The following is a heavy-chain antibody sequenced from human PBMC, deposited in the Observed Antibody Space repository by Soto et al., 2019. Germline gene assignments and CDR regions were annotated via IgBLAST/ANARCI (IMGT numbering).Heavy chain of an antibody. CDR1: GGSISSGGYS. CDR3: AREDSNYGRYCDY. V-gene: IGHV4-30-2*01. CDR2: IYHSGST. J-gene: IGHJ4*02. D-gene: IGHD4-4*01. Sequence: SETLSLTCAVSGGSISSGGYSWSWIRQPPGKGLEWIGYIYHSGSTYYNPSLKSRVTISVDRSKNQFSLKLSSVTAADTAVYYCAREDSNYGRYCDYWGQGTLVTVSS.